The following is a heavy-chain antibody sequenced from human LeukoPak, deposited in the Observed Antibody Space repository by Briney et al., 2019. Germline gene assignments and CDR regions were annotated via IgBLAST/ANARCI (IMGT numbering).Heavy chain of an antibody. Sequence: GASVKVSCKASGYTFTGYYMHWVRQAPGQGLEWMGRINPNGGGTNYAQKFQGRVTMTRDTSISTAYMELSRLRSADTAVYYCARGRLDYDAIDIWGQGKMVTVSS. CDR2: INPNGGGT. D-gene: IGHD6-25*01. J-gene: IGHJ3*02. V-gene: IGHV1-2*06. CDR3: ARGRLDYDAIDI. CDR1: GYTFTGYY.